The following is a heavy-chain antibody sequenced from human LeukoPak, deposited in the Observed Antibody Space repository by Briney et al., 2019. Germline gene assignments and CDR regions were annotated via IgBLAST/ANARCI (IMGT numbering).Heavy chain of an antibody. V-gene: IGHV4-31*11. Sequence: SEILFLTCAVSGTSIGSGCHYWRWLRQHPGKGLEWIEYIYYSGDTYTTPSLKSRVTMSVDTSKNQVSLELNAVTAADTAVYYCARSHPFDHWGQGTLVIVSS. J-gene: IGHJ5*02. CDR2: IYYSGDT. CDR3: ARSHPFDH. CDR1: GTSIGSGCHY.